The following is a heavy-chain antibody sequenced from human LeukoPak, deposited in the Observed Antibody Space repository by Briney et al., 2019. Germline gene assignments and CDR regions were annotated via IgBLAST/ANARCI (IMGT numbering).Heavy chain of an antibody. D-gene: IGHD1-26*01. CDR1: GFTVSSNY. V-gene: IGHV3-7*01. J-gene: IGHJ4*02. CDR3: ASGSYPASFDY. CDR2: IKQDGSEK. Sequence: PGGSLRLSCAASGFTVSSNYMSWVRQAPGKGLEWVANIKQDGSEKYYVDSVKGRFTISRDNAKNSLYLQMNSLRAEDTAVYYCASGSYPASFDYWGQGTLVTVSS.